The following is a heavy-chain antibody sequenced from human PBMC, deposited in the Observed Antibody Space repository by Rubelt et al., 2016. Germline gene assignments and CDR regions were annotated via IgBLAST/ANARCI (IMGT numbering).Heavy chain of an antibody. J-gene: IGHJ5*02. Sequence: QVQLQESGPGLVKPSETLSLTCTVSGYSISSGYYWGWIRQPPGKGLEWLGGSYHSGSNYYNPSRKSRVTMSVDTSKNQFSLKLRSVTAADTAVYYCASADYDFWSGSDRNWFDPWGQGTLVTVSS. V-gene: IGHV4-38-2*02. D-gene: IGHD3-3*01. CDR1: GYSISSGYY. CDR3: ASADYDFWSGSDRNWFDP. CDR2: SYHSGSN.